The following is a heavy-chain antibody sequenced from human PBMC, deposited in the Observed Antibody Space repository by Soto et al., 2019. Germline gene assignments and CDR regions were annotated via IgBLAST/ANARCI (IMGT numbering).Heavy chain of an antibody. V-gene: IGHV3-23*01. D-gene: IGHD2-2*01. CDR3: AKGPCTSCYADSYYYYMDV. CDR2: ISGSGGST. Sequence: EVQLLESEGGLLQPGGSLRLSCAASGFTFSSYAMSWVRQAPGKGQEWVSAISGSGGSTYYADSVKGRFTISRDNSKNTLYLQMNSLRAEDTAVYYCAKGPCTSCYADSYYYYMDVWGKGTTVTVSS. CDR1: GFTFSSYA. J-gene: IGHJ6*03.